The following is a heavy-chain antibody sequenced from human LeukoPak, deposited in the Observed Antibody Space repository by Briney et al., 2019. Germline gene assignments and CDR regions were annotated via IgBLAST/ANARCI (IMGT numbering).Heavy chain of an antibody. J-gene: IGHJ6*03. CDR3: AKDLSTSTSGYYYYMDV. CDR2: MTVRSGRT. Sequence: GGSLRLSCAASGVTLSHYAMSWGPQAPRKGREWVSSMTVRSGRTYYANSVTGRFTIPIDNSKDTLYLQMNSLIAADTAVYYCAKDLSTSTSGYYYYMDVWGNGTTVTVSS. D-gene: IGHD2/OR15-2a*01. V-gene: IGHV3-23*01. CDR1: GVTLSHYA.